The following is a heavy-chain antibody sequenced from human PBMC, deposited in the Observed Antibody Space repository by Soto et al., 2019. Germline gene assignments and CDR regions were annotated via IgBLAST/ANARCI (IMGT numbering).Heavy chain of an antibody. CDR3: VREPWGFSGTWYDY. D-gene: IGHD6-13*01. Sequence: GGSLRLSCAASQFSFSSYWMHWVRQVPGKGPVWVSRINHDGSKTEYADSVKGRFTISRDNTNNTLYLQMNSLRVEDTAMYYCVREPWGFSGTWYDYWGQGTLVTVSS. J-gene: IGHJ4*02. CDR2: INHDGSKT. CDR1: QFSFSSYW. V-gene: IGHV3-74*01.